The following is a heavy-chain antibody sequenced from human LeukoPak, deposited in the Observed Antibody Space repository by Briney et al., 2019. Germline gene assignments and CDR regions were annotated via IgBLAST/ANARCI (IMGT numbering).Heavy chain of an antibody. CDR2: VYYTGNT. CDR1: GGSFNYYY. CDR3: ARLGSYFDY. J-gene: IGHJ4*02. V-gene: IGHV4-59*01. Sequence: SETLSLTCTVSGGSFNYYYWSWIRQPPGKGLEWIGYVYYTGNTNYNPSLKSRVTMSVDTSKNQFSLKLSSVTAAGTAIYYCARLGSYFDYWGQGTLVTVSS. D-gene: IGHD1-26*01.